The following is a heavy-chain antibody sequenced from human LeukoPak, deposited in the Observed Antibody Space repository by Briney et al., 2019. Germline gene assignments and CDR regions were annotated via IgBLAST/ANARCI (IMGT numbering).Heavy chain of an antibody. J-gene: IGHJ5*02. V-gene: IGHV1-46*01. CDR2: INPSGGST. D-gene: IGHD3-22*01. CDR3: ASAYYYDSSGYPARDWFDP. Sequence: ASVKVSCKASGYTFTSYGISWVRQAPGQGLEWMGIINPSGGSTSYAQKFQGRVTMTRDMSTSTVYMELSSLRSEDTAVYYCASAYYYDSSGYPARDWFDPWGQGTLVTVSS. CDR1: GYTFTSYG.